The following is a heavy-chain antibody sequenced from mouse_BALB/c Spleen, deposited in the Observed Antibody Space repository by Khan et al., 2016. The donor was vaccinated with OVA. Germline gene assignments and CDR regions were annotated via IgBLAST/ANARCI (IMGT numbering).Heavy chain of an antibody. CDR1: GYAFTHYL. V-gene: IGHV1-54*01. CDR2: MNPGSGGT. CDR3: ASGFYDGYLAWFAY. J-gene: IGHJ3*01. D-gene: IGHD2-3*01. Sequence: QVQLKESGTELVRPGTSVKVSCKASGYAFTHYLIEWVKQRPGQGLEWIGVMNPGSGGTNYNEKFEGKVTLTGDNSSSTAYMHLSSLTSDDSAVYFCASGFYDGYLAWFAYWGQGTLVTVSA.